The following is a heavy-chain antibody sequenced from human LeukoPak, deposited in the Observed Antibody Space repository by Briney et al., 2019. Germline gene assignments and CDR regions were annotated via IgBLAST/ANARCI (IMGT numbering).Heavy chain of an antibody. CDR2: IYGRGDTT. CDR1: GGSFSGYY. Sequence: ETLSLTCAVYGGSFSGYYWSWVRQAPGKGLEWVSTIYGRGDTTNYADSVKGRFTISRDNSKNTLYLQMNSLRADDTALYYCVKERIGSTGRGSDYWGQGTLVTVSS. V-gene: IGHV3-23*01. CDR3: VKERIGSTGRGSDY. J-gene: IGHJ4*02. D-gene: IGHD1-1*01.